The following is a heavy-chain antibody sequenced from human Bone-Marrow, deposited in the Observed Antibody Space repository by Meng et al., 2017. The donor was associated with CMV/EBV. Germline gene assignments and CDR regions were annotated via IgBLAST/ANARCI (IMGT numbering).Heavy chain of an antibody. CDR1: GFTFSSYA. Sequence: ETLSLTCAASGFTFSSYAMSWVRQAPGKGLEWVSAISGSGGSTYYADSVKGRFTISRDNSKNTLYLQMNSLRAEDTAVYYCAKDTPLFGSNTPYFDSWGQGTLVTVSS. J-gene: IGHJ4*02. D-gene: IGHD3-10*02. CDR3: AKDTPLFGSNTPYFDS. V-gene: IGHV3-23*01. CDR2: ISGSGGST.